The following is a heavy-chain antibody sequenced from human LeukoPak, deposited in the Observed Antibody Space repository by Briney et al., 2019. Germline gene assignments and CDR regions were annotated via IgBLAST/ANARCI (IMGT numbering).Heavy chain of an antibody. Sequence: PSETLSLTCAVYGGSFSGYYWSWIRQPPGKGLEWIGEINHSGSTNYNPSLKSRVTISVDTSKNQFSLKLSSVTAADTAVYYCVRVRAPGSGSYYKTYYFDYWGQGTLVTVSS. V-gene: IGHV4-34*01. J-gene: IGHJ4*02. CDR3: VRVRAPGSGSYYKTYYFDY. D-gene: IGHD3-10*01. CDR1: GGSFSGYY. CDR2: INHSGST.